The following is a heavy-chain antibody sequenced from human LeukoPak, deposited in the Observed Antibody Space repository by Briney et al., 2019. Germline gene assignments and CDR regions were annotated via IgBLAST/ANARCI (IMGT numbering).Heavy chain of an antibody. CDR3: ARDIGRITMVRGVIYYYYYMDV. V-gene: IGHV1-69*01. CDR2: IIPIFGTA. Sequence: ASVKVSCKASGGTFSSYAISWVRQAPGQGLEWMGGIIPIFGTANYAQKFQGRVTITADESASTAYMELSSLRSEDMAVYYCARDIGRITMVRGVIYYYYYMDVWGKGTTVTVSS. J-gene: IGHJ6*03. CDR1: GGTFSSYA. D-gene: IGHD3-10*01.